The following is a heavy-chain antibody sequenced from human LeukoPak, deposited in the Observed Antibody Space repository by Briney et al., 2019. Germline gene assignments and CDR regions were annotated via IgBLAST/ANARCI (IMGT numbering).Heavy chain of an antibody. CDR2: IVVGSGNT. V-gene: IGHV1-58*02. J-gene: IGHJ6*02. CDR3: AADLEIQLWFGVGYGMDV. CDR1: GFTVTSSA. D-gene: IGHD5-18*01. Sequence: SVKVSCKTSGFTVTSSAMQWVRQARGQRLEWIGWIVVGSGNTKYAQRFQERVAITRDTSTSTAYMELSSLRSEDTAVYYCAADLEIQLWFGVGYGMDVWGQGTTVTVSS.